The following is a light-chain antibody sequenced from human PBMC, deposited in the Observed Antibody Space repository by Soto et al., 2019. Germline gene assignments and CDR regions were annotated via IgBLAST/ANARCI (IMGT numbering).Light chain of an antibody. J-gene: IGLJ2*01. CDR1: SSDVGGYNY. CDR2: DVS. V-gene: IGLV2-14*01. Sequence: QYVLTQPASVSGSPGQSITISCTGTSSDVGGYNYVSWYQQHPGKAPKLMIYDVSNRPSGVSARFSGSKSGNTASLSISGLQAEDEADYHCSSYTSTSTLGVVFGGGTKLTVL. CDR3: SSYTSTSTLGVV.